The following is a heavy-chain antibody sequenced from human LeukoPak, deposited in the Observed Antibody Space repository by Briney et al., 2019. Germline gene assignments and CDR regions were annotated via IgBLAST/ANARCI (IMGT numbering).Heavy chain of an antibody. D-gene: IGHD3-10*01. Sequence: GGSLRLSCAASGFTFSSYAMHWVRQAPGKGLEWVAVISYDGSNKYYADSVKGRFTISRDNSKNTLYLQMNSLRAEDTAVYYCARTRGHYYGMDVWGQGTTVTVSS. CDR3: ARTRGHYYGMDV. J-gene: IGHJ6*02. CDR2: ISYDGSNK. V-gene: IGHV3-30-3*01. CDR1: GFTFSSYA.